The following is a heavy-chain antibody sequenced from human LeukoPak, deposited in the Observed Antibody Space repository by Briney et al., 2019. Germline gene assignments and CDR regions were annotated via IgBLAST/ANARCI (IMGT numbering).Heavy chain of an antibody. CDR3: ARAKGDY. V-gene: IGHV4-30-4*01. CDR2: IYYSRNT. CDR1: GGSSNNGDYY. J-gene: IGHJ4*02. Sequence: SQTLSLTCTISGGSSNNGDYYWSWIRQPPGKGLEWIGYIYYSRNTIYNPSLKSRVTILVDTSKHQFSLKLSSVTAADTAVYYCARAKGDYWGQGTLVTVSS.